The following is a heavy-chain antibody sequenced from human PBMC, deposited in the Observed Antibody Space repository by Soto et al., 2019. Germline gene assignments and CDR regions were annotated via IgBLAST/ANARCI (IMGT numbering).Heavy chain of an antibody. V-gene: IGHV1-69*13. CDR2: IIRIFHTS. CDR1: GGTFSSYA. J-gene: IGHJ4*02. D-gene: IGHD5-12*01. Sequence: SVKVSCKASGGTFSSYAFSWVRQAPGQGLEWMGGIIRIFHTSTYAQNFQGRVTITADESMSTAYMELINLRSDDTAVYYCVHRRDGYNSAFFDYWGQGTLVTVSS. CDR3: VHRRDGYNSAFFDY.